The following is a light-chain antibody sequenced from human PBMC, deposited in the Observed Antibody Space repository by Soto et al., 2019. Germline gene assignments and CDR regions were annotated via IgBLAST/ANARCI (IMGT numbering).Light chain of an antibody. V-gene: IGLV2-23*01. Sequence: QSALTQPASVSGSPGQSITISCTGTSSDVGGYNLVSWYQQFPGKAPKLMIYEGSQRPSGVSNRFSGSKSGNTASLTISGLQAEDEADYYCCSYADSSTSVVFGGGTKLTVL. CDR1: SSDVGGYNL. CDR2: EGS. CDR3: CSYADSSTSVV. J-gene: IGLJ2*01.